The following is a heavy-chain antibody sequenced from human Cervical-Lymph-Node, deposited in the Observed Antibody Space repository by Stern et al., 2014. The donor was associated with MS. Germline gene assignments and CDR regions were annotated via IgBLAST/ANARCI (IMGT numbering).Heavy chain of an antibody. CDR2: INPSGGSI. J-gene: IGHJ6*02. Sequence: VQLVESGAEVKKPGASVKVSCKASGYTFTNYYMHWVRQAPGQGLEWMGIINPSGGSIRYAQKFQGRVTMTRDTSTSTVYTELSSLRSEDTAVYYCAREVAGHRLGMMDVWGQGTTVTVSS. D-gene: IGHD6-19*01. CDR1: GYTFTNYY. V-gene: IGHV1-46*01. CDR3: AREVAGHRLGMMDV.